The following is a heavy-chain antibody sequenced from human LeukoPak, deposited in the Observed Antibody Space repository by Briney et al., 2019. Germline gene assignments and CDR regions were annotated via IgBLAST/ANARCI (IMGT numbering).Heavy chain of an antibody. Sequence: SETLSLTCAVYGGSFSGYYWSWIRQPPGKGLEWIGEINHSGSTNYNPSLKSRVTISVDTSKNQFSLKLSSVTAADTAVYYCARGGRAVAGPDYWGQGTLVTVSS. J-gene: IGHJ4*02. CDR3: ARGGRAVAGPDY. CDR1: GGSFSGYY. D-gene: IGHD6-19*01. V-gene: IGHV4-34*01. CDR2: INHSGST.